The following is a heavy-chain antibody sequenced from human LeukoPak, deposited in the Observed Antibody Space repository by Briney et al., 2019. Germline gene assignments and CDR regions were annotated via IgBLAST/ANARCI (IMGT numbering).Heavy chain of an antibody. V-gene: IGHV1-2*02. D-gene: IGHD3-10*01. CDR2: INPNSGGT. CDR3: ARDLDYYYRTVVVKKNQKNAFDI. J-gene: IGHJ3*02. Sequence: ASVKVSCKASGYTFTGYYMHWVRQAPGQGLEWMGWINPNSGGTNYAQKFQGRVTMTRDTSISTAYMELSRLRSDDTAVYYCARDLDYYYRTVVVKKNQKNAFDIWGQGTMVTVSS. CDR1: GYTFTGYY.